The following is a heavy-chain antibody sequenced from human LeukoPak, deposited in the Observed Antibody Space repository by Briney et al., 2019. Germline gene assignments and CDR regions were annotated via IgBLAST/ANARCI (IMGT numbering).Heavy chain of an antibody. V-gene: IGHV3-30*18. D-gene: IGHD3-16*01. CDR3: ANDWGGIDY. J-gene: IGHJ4*02. CDR1: GFTFSSYG. CDR2: ISYDGSNK. Sequence: GRSLRLSCAASGFTFSSYGMHWVRQAPGKGLEWVAVISYDGSNKYYADSVKGRFTISRDNSKNTLYLQTNSLRAEDTAVYYCANDWGGIDYWGQGTLVTVSS.